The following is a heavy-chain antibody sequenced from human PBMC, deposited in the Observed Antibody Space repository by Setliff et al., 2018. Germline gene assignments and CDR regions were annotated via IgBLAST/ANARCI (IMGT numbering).Heavy chain of an antibody. CDR3: ARVTGFSYMDV. V-gene: IGHV4-4*07. Sequence: SETLSLTCTVSGGSISSNYWTWIRQFAGKGLEWIGRIYTDGSTKYNPSLNSRVTLSIDTSKNQFSLRLSSVTAADTAVYFCARVTGFSYMDVWGKGTTVTVSS. CDR1: GGSISSNY. CDR2: IYTDGST. J-gene: IGHJ6*03. D-gene: IGHD3-3*01.